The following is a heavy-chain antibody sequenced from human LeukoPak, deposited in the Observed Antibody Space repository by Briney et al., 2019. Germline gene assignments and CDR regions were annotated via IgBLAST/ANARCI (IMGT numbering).Heavy chain of an antibody. J-gene: IGHJ4*02. V-gene: IGHV3-74*01. CDR1: GFTFSNYW. Sequence: GGSLRLSCAASGFTFSNYWMHWVRQAPGKGLVWVSRINSDGGSTTYADSVKGRSTIFRDNAKNTLYLQMNSLRAEDTAVYYCVRDLGGRSGHWGQGTLVTVSS. CDR2: INSDGGST. CDR3: VRDLGGRSGH. D-gene: IGHD1-26*01.